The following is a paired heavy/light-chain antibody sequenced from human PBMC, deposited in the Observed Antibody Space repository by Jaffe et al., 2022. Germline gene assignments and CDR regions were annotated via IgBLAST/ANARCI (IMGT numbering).Heavy chain of an antibody. CDR1: GFTFSSYW. Sequence: EVQLVESGGGLVQPGGSLRLSCAASGFTFSSYWMHWVRQAPGKGLVWVSRINSDGSSTSYADSVKGRFTISRDNAKNTLYLQMNSLRAEDTAVYYCARDPLRYFDWYVTLRKSYYMDVWGKGTTVTVSS. J-gene: IGHJ6*03. CDR2: INSDGSST. D-gene: IGHD3-9*01. CDR3: ARDPLRYFDWYVTLRKSYYMDV. V-gene: IGHV3-74*01.
Light chain of an antibody. CDR1: SSDVGGYNY. CDR3: SSYTSSSTPHVV. Sequence: QSALTQPASVSGSPGQSITISCTGTSSDVGGYNYVSWYQQHPGKAPKLMIYDVSNRPSGVSNRFSGSKSGNTASLTISGLQAEDEADYYCSSYTSSSTPHVVFGGGTKLTVL. J-gene: IGLJ2*01. V-gene: IGLV2-14*03. CDR2: DVS.